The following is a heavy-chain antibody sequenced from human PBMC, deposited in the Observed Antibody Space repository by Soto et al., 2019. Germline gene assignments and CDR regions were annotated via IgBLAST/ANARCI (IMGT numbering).Heavy chain of an antibody. CDR3: AKDSGICSSTSCRYYYYYYGMDV. D-gene: IGHD2-2*01. V-gene: IGHV3-23*01. J-gene: IGHJ6*02. CDR1: GFTFSSYA. CDR2: ISGSGGST. Sequence: PGGSLRLSCAASGFTFSSYAMSWVRQAPGKGLEWVSAISGSGGSTYYADSVKGRFTISRDNSKNTLYLQMNSLRAEDTAVYYCAKDSGICSSTSCRYYYYYYGMDVWGQGTTVTVSS.